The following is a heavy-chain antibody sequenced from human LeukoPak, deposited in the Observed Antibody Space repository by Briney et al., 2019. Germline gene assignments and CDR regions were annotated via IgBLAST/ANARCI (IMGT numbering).Heavy chain of an antibody. V-gene: IGHV1-24*01. Sequence: GASVKVSCKVSGYTLTELSMHWVRQAPGKGLEWMGGFDPEDGETIYAQKFQGRVTMTEDTSTDTAYMELSSLRSEDTAVYYCATVGSSSWYYGMDVWGQETTVTVSS. J-gene: IGHJ6*02. CDR3: ATVGSSSWYYGMDV. CDR2: FDPEDGET. D-gene: IGHD6-13*01. CDR1: GYTLTELS.